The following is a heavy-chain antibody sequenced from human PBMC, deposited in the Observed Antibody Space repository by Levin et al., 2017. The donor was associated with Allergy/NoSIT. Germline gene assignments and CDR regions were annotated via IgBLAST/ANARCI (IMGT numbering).Heavy chain of an antibody. CDR1: GGSFSGYY. D-gene: IGHD2-15*01. Sequence: SETLSLTCAVYGGSFSGYYWSWIRQPPGKGLEWIGEINHGGSTNSNPSLKSRVTISLDTSKNQFSLKLSSVTAADTAVYYCARLHLVVVVSADAFDIWGQGTMVTVSS. V-gene: IGHV4-34*01. CDR2: INHGGST. J-gene: IGHJ3*02. CDR3: ARLHLVVVVSADAFDI.